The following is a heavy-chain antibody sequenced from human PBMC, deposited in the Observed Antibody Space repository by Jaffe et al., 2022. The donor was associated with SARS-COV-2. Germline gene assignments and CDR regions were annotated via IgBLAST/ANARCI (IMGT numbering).Heavy chain of an antibody. CDR3: ARDADRLYGVPKDSYYDSSGY. D-gene: IGHD3-22*01. V-gene: IGHV1-46*01. Sequence: VQLVQSGAEVKKPGASVKVSCKASGYTFTSYFMHWVRQAPGQGLEWMGIINPSGGSTSYAQKFQGRVTMTRDTSTNTLYMELSSLRSEDTAMYYCARDADRLYGVPKDSYYDSSGYWGQGTLVTVSS. CDR2: INPSGGST. J-gene: IGHJ4*02. CDR1: GYTFTSYF.